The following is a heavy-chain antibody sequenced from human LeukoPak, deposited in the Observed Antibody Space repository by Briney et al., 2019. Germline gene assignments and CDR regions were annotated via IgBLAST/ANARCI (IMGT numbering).Heavy chain of an antibody. V-gene: IGHV5-51*01. Sequence: GESLKISCKGSGYSFTSYWIGWVRQIPGKGLEWMGIIYPGDSDTRYSPSFQGQVTISADKSISTAYLQWSSLKASDTAMYYCARHHCSSTSCYTGGLDYWGQGTLVTVSS. CDR2: IYPGDSDT. D-gene: IGHD2-2*02. CDR3: ARHHCSSTSCYTGGLDY. J-gene: IGHJ4*02. CDR1: GYSFTSYW.